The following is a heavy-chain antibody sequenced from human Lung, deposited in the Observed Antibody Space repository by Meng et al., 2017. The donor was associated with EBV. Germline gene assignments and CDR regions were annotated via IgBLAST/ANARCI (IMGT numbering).Heavy chain of an antibody. CDR2: SYHSGST. CDR3: ARVGAYCGGDCYHPR. V-gene: IGHV4-4*02. D-gene: IGHD2-21*02. Sequence: QGPLQELGTGPVKPSGTLSLTCAASGGSLSSRNWWSWVRQHPGKGLEWIGESYHSGSTNYNPSLKSRVTISVDESKNQFSLRLSSVTAADTAVYYCARVGAYCGGDCYHPRWCQGTLVTVSS. J-gene: IGHJ4*02. CDR1: GGSLSSRNW.